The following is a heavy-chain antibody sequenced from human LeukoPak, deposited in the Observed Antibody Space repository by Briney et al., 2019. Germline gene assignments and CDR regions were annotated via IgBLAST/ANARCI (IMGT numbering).Heavy chain of an antibody. CDR2: INPHSGGT. CDR3: ARELGGSGWYYFDY. CDR1: GYTFTGYY. D-gene: IGHD6-19*01. V-gene: IGHV1-2*02. J-gene: IGHJ4*02. Sequence: ASVKVSCKASGYTFTGYYIHWVRQAPGQGLEWMGWINPHSGGTNYAQKFQGGVTMTRDTSITTAYMELSSLRSDDTAVYYCARELGGSGWYYFDYWGQGTLVTVSS.